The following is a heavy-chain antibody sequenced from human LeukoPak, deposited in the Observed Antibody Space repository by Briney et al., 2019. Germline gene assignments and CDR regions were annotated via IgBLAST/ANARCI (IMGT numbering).Heavy chain of an antibody. D-gene: IGHD2-2*01. CDR2: INPNSGGT. CDR1: GYTFTGYY. J-gene: IGHJ5*02. Sequence: ASVKVSCKASGYTFTGYYMHWVRQAPGQGLEWMGWINPNSGGTNYAQKFQGRVTMTRDTSISTAYMELSRLRPDDTAVYYCARDRPIYCSSTSCYGNVWFDPWGQGTLVTVSS. V-gene: IGHV1-2*02. CDR3: ARDRPIYCSSTSCYGNVWFDP.